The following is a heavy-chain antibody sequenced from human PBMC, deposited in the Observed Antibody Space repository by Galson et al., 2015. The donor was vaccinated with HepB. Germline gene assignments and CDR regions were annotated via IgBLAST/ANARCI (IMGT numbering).Heavy chain of an antibody. CDR1: GFTVSSNY. V-gene: IGHV3-53*01. Sequence: SLRLSCAASGFTVSSNYMSWVRQAPGKGLEWVSVIYSGGSTYYADSVKGRFTISRDNSKNTLYLQMNSLRAEDTAVYYCARIAVAGSGAFDIWGQGTMVTVSS. CDR3: ARIAVAGSGAFDI. D-gene: IGHD6-19*01. CDR2: IYSGGST. J-gene: IGHJ3*02.